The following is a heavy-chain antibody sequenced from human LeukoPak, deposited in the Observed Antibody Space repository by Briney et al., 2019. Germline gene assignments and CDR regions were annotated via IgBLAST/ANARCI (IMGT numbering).Heavy chain of an antibody. Sequence: GGSLRLSCAASGFSFGSYGMSWVRQVPGKGLEWVSGMSGSGGSTYYADSVKGRFTISRDNSKNTLYLQMNSLRAEDTAVYYCAKDLQWLVQYWGQGTLVTVSS. CDR3: AKDLQWLVQY. CDR1: GFSFGSYG. V-gene: IGHV3-23*01. CDR2: MSGSGGST. J-gene: IGHJ4*02. D-gene: IGHD6-19*01.